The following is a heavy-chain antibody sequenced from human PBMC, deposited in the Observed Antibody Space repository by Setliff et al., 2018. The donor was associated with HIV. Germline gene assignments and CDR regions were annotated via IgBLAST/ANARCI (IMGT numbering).Heavy chain of an antibody. V-gene: IGHV1-3*04. CDR1: GYSFASHS. CDR2: INTGNGNT. Sequence: ASVKVSCKASGYSFASHSLHWVRQAPGQGLEWMGWINTGNGNTKYSQKFQDRVTITRDTSANTGYMELSGLRSEDTAVYYCARDRAPKRGYTYREPDFDSWGQGTLVTVS. J-gene: IGHJ5*01. D-gene: IGHD5-12*01. CDR3: ARDRAPKRGYTYREPDFDS.